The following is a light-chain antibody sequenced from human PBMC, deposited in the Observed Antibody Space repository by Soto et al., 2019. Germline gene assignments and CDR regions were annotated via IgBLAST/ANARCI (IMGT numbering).Light chain of an antibody. J-gene: IGLJ1*01. CDR2: ANN. V-gene: IGLV1-40*01. CDR3: QSYDSSRSPLYV. CDR1: SSNIGAGYD. Sequence: QPGLTQPPSVSGAPGQRVSISCTGSSSNIGAGYDVHWYQHLPGTAPKLLIYANNNRPSGVPDRFSGSKSGTSASLPITGLQAEDEADYYCQSYDSSRSPLYVFGTGTKVTVL.